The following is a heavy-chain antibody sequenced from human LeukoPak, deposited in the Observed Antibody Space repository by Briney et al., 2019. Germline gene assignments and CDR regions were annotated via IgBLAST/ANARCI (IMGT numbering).Heavy chain of an antibody. V-gene: IGHV3-43*01. Sequence: GGSLRLSCAASGFTFDDYTMHWVRQAPGKGLEWVSLISWDGGSTYYADSVKGRFTISRDNSKNSLYLQMNSLRTEDTALYYCAKDPGYSSSWYYFDYWGQGTLVTVSS. D-gene: IGHD6-13*01. CDR1: GFTFDDYT. J-gene: IGHJ4*02. CDR2: ISWDGGST. CDR3: AKDPGYSSSWYYFDY.